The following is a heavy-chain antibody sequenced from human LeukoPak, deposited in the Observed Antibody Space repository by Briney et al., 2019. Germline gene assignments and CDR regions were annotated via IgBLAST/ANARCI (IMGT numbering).Heavy chain of an antibody. V-gene: IGHV3-15*01. CDR2: IKSKTDGGTT. CDR1: KFXFNDAW. Sequence: GGSLRLSCAASKFXFNDAWISWVRQAPGKGLEWGGRIKSKTDGGTTDYAAPVKDRFTISRDDSKNTRYLQMNSLKTEDTAVYYCTDGSASFDYWGQGTLVTVSS. J-gene: IGHJ4*02. D-gene: IGHD3-10*01. CDR3: TDGSASFDY.